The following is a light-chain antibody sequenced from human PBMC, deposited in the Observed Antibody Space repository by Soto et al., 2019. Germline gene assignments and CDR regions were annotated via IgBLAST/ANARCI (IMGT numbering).Light chain of an antibody. CDR2: AAS. Sequence: DIQLTQSPSSVSASVGDRVTITCRASQGFSSWLAWYQQKPGKAPKLLIYAASSLQSGVPSRFSGSGSGTAFTLTISSLQPEDFATYYCQQANSFTFGGGTKVEIK. V-gene: IGKV1-12*02. CDR1: QGFSSW. J-gene: IGKJ4*01. CDR3: QQANSFT.